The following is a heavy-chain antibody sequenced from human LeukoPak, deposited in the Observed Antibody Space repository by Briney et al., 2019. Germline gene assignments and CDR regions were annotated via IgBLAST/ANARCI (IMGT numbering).Heavy chain of an antibody. CDR2: IYYSGST. J-gene: IGHJ4*02. V-gene: IGHV4-39*07. CDR3: AREDTAMVTDGSLDY. Sequence: NPSETLSLTCTVSGVSISSSSYYWGWIRQPPGKGLEWIGSIYYSGSTYYNPSLKSRVTISVDTSKNQFSLKLSSVTAADTAVYYCAREDTAMVTDGSLDYWGQGTLVTVSS. D-gene: IGHD5-18*01. CDR1: GVSISSSSYY.